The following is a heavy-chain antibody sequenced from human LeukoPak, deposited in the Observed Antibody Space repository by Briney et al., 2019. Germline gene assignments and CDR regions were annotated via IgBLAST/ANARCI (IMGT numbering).Heavy chain of an antibody. Sequence: SETLSLTCTVSGGSISSGDYYWSWIRQPPGKGLEWIGYIYYSGSTYYNPSLKSRVTISVDTSKNQFSLKLSSVTAADTAAYYCALRYYDILTGYSEFDYWGQGTLVTVSS. J-gene: IGHJ4*02. CDR1: GGSISSGDYY. V-gene: IGHV4-30-4*08. CDR2: IYYSGST. D-gene: IGHD3-9*01. CDR3: ALRYYDILTGYSEFDY.